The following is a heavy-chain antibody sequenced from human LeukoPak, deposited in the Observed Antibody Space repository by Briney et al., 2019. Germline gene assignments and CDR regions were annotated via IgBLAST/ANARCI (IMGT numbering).Heavy chain of an antibody. Sequence: PSETLSLTCTVSGGSISSSSYYWGWIRQPPGKGLEWIGSIYYSGSTYYNPSLKSRVTISVDTSKNQFSLKLSSVTAADTAVYYCARRSRFLDWLLYSSYYYYMDVWGKGTTVTVSS. CDR1: GGSISSSSYY. V-gene: IGHV4-39*01. D-gene: IGHD3/OR15-3a*01. J-gene: IGHJ6*03. CDR3: ARRSRFLDWLLYSSYYYYMDV. CDR2: IYYSGST.